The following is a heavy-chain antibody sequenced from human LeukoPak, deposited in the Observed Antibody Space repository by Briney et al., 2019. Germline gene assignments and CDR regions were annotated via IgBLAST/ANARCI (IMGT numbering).Heavy chain of an antibody. CDR3: ARGGGDSRCYADY. Sequence: SETLSLTCTVSGGSISSGGYYWSWIRQHPGKGLEWIGYIYYSGSTYYNPSLKSRVTISVDTSKNQFSLKLRSVTAADTAVYYRARGGGDSRCYADYWGQGTLVTVSS. D-gene: IGHD3-22*01. J-gene: IGHJ4*02. CDR1: GGSISSGGYY. V-gene: IGHV4-31*03. CDR2: IYYSGST.